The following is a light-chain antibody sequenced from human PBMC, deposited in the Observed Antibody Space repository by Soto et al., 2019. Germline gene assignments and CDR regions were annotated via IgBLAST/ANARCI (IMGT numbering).Light chain of an antibody. CDR1: QSVGSY. V-gene: IGKV3-11*01. J-gene: IGKJ3*01. Sequence: EIVLTQSPATLSLSPGERATLSCRASQSVGSYLAWYQQKPGQAPRLLIYDASKRATGIPARFSGSGSGTDFPPTTSRLEPEDFALYYCQQLSHCPFTFAPGTKVDIK. CDR3: QQLSHCPFT. CDR2: DAS.